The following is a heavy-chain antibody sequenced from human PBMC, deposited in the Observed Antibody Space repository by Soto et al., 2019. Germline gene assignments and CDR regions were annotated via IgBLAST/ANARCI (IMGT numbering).Heavy chain of an antibody. Sequence: QLLESGPGLVKPSETLSLSCTVSGDSMTISDFLWGWVRQSPGKGLEWIGGTYYSGSAYYNPSLGSRATLSVDTSRNQFFLSVTSVTAADTAVNYCASPLYAHWAFGIWGQGKLVTVSS. CDR3: ASPLYAHWAFGI. CDR2: TYYSGSA. J-gene: IGHJ3*02. CDR1: GDSMTISDFL. V-gene: IGHV4-39*01. D-gene: IGHD2-2*01.